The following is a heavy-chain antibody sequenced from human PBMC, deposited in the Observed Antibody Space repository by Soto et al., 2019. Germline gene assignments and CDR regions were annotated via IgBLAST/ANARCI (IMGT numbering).Heavy chain of an antibody. CDR1: GGSISSGDYY. D-gene: IGHD6-19*01. J-gene: IGHJ5*02. CDR2: IYYSGST. Sequence: SETLSLTCTVSGGSISSGDYYWSWIRQPPGKGLEWIGYIYYSGSTYYNPSLKSRVTISVDTSKNQFSLKLSSVTAADTAVYYCAREAIAVAGTDWFDPWGQGTLVTV. V-gene: IGHV4-30-4*01. CDR3: AREAIAVAGTDWFDP.